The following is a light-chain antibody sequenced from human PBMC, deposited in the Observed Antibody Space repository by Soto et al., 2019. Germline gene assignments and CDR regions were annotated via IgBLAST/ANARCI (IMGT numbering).Light chain of an antibody. CDR1: QSVNSNY. CDR3: XXXGLSPRHP. CDR2: GAS. J-gene: IGKJ2*01. V-gene: IGKV3-20*01. Sequence: EIVLTQSPGTLSLSPGERAILSCRASQSVNSNYLAWYQQKPGQAPRLLIYGASSRATGVPNRFSGSGSGTDFTLTISSLEPEXFAVYXXXXXGLSPRHPFGQGTKLEIK.